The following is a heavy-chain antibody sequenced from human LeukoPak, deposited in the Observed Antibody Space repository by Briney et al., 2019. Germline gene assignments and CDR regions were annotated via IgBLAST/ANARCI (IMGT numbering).Heavy chain of an antibody. Sequence: GGSLRLSCAASGFTVSSNYMSWVRQAPGKGLEWVSVIYSGGSTYYADSVKGRFTISRDNSKNTLYLQMNSLRAEDTAVYYCARDSPYLGGGPVNYYYGMDVWGLGTTVTVSS. CDR3: ARDSPYLGGGPVNYYYGMDV. CDR2: IYSGGST. J-gene: IGHJ6*02. CDR1: GFTVSSNY. D-gene: IGHD2-15*01. V-gene: IGHV3-66*01.